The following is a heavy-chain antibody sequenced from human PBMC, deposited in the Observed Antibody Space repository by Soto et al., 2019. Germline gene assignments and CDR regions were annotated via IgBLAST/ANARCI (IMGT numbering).Heavy chain of an antibody. CDR1: GYSFSSYW. D-gene: IGHD3-16*01. CDR2: IYPGDSDT. V-gene: IGHV5-51*01. CDR3: ARQGGGDMRLTSYSYGMDV. J-gene: IGHJ6*02. Sequence: PGESLNISCKGSGYSFSSYWIAWVRQMPGKGLEWMGIIYPGDSDTRYSPSFQGQVTISADKSIRTAYLQWSSLKASDTAIYYCARQGGGDMRLTSYSYGMDVWGQGTTVTVSS.